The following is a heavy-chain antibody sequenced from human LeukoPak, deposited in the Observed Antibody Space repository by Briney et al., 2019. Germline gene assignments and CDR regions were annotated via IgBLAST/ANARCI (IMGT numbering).Heavy chain of an antibody. J-gene: IGHJ5*02. V-gene: IGHV3-74*01. CDR2: IYVDGRTT. CDR3: IRDFRSADL. CDR1: GFTFSNYW. Sequence: GGSLRLSCVASGFTFSNYWMHWVRQPAGKGLVWVSRIYVDGRTTNYADSVKGRFTISRDNAKNTVYLEMNSLSVEDTATYYCIRDFRSADLWGQGTLVTVTS.